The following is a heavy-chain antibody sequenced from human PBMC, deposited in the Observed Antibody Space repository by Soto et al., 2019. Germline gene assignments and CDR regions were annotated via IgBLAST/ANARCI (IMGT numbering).Heavy chain of an antibody. CDR2: IYFSENT. V-gene: IGHV4-31*03. Sequence: QVHLQESGPGLVKPSQTLSLTCSVSGVSIRSGGYYWSWIRQHPGKGLEWIGHIYFSENTFYNPSLERRVSISVDTSKNQFSLNLTSVSAADTAVYYCARGAATSDYWGQGTLVTVSS. CDR3: ARGAATSDY. CDR1: GVSIRSGGYY. D-gene: IGHD2-15*01. J-gene: IGHJ4*02.